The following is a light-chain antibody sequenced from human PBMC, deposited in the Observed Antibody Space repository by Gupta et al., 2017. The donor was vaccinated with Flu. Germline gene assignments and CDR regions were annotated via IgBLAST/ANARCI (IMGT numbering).Light chain of an antibody. V-gene: IGLV1-47*02. J-gene: IGLJ3*02. CDR1: TSNIGSKN. CDR2: SDD. Sequence: SGSTSNIGSKNVYWYQQDPGPAPKLVIDSDDQRPSGVPDRFSGSKSGTSASLAISGLGSEDEAEYDCDGWDGSISDRVFGGGTKLTGL. CDR3: DGWDGSISDRV.